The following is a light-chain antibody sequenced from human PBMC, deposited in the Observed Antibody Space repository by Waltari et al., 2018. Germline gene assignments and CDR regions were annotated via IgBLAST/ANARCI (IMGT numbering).Light chain of an antibody. V-gene: IGKV3-20*01. Sequence: EIVLTQSPGTLSLSPGERPTLSCRASQSVRSSYLAWYQQKPGQAPRLLIHDASRRATGIPDRFSGSGSGTDFTLTITGLEPEDFAVYYCQQYGNSPWTFAQGTKVEIK. CDR2: DAS. J-gene: IGKJ1*01. CDR1: QSVRSSY. CDR3: QQYGNSPWT.